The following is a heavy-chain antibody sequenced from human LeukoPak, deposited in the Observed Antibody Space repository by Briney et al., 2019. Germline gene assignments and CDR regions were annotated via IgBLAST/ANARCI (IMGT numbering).Heavy chain of an antibody. D-gene: IGHD6-13*01. CDR3: ARHIAAAGRFDY. J-gene: IGHJ4*02. V-gene: IGHV4-59*08. CDR1: GGSISSYY. CDR2: IYYSGCT. Sequence: NASETLSLTCTVSGGSISSYYWSWIRQPPGKGLEWIGYIYYSGCTNYNPSLKSRVTISVDRSKSQFFLKVSSVTAADTAVYYCARHIAAAGRFDYWGQGTLVTVSS.